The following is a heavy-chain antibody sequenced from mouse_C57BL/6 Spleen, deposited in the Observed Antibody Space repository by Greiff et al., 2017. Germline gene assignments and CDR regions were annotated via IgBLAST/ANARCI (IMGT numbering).Heavy chain of an antibody. J-gene: IGHJ3*01. CDR2: INPNNGGT. V-gene: IGHV1-26*01. Sequence: EVQLQQSGPELVKPGASVKISCKASGYTFTDYYMNWVKQSHGKSLEWIGDINPNNGGTSYNQKFKGKAKLTVDKSSSTAYMELRSLTSEDSAVYYCARSSYDYHWFAYWGQGTLVTVSA. CDR1: GYTFTDYY. CDR3: ARSSYDYHWFAY. D-gene: IGHD2-4*01.